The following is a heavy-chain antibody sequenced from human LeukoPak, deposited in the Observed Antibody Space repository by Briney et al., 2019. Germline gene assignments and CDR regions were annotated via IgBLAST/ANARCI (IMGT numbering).Heavy chain of an antibody. CDR1: GGSISSSNW. J-gene: IGHJ4*02. Sequence: SETLSLTCAVSGGSISSSNWWSWVRQPPGKGLEWIGEIYHSGSTNYNPSLKSRVTISVDKSKNQFSLKLSSVTAADTAVYYCARLGDYDSSGYIDYWGQGTLVTVSS. D-gene: IGHD3-22*01. V-gene: IGHV4-4*02. CDR2: IYHSGST. CDR3: ARLGDYDSSGYIDY.